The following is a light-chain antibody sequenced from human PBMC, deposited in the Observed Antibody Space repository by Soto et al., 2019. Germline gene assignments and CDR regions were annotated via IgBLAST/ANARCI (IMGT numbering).Light chain of an antibody. CDR3: QQQGT. Sequence: EIVLTQSPGTLSLSPGERATLSCRASEFLSSSYLVWYQQKPGQAPRLLIYAASRRVTGIPDRFSGSGSATEYTLTINPLEPEDFAVYYCQQQGTFGQGTKLEIK. V-gene: IGKV3-20*01. J-gene: IGKJ2*01. CDR2: AAS. CDR1: EFLSSSY.